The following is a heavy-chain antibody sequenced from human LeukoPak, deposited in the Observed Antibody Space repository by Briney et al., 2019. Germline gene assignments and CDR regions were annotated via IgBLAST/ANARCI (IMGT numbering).Heavy chain of an antibody. J-gene: IGHJ6*03. D-gene: IGHD6-13*01. CDR3: ARGSLSSRQAWYYYYMDV. V-gene: IGHV1-69*05. CDR2: IIPIFGTA. CDR1: GYTFTGYY. Sequence: SVKVSCTASGYTFTGYYMHWVRQAPGQGLEWMGGIIPIFGTANYAQKFQGRVTITTDESTSTAYMELSSLRSEDTAVYYCARGSLSSRQAWYYYYMDVWGKGTTVTVSS.